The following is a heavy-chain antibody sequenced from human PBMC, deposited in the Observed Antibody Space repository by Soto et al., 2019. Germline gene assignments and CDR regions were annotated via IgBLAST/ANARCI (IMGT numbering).Heavy chain of an antibody. Sequence: GGSLRLSCAGSGFTFSSYAMHWVHQAPGKGLEWLSHISPKSTYRNYADSVKGRFTISRDNTKSSLFLQMNSLGVEDTAVYYCARGGGGGLFEHWGQGVLVTVSS. CDR2: ISPKSTYR. J-gene: IGHJ4*02. CDR3: ARGGGGGLFEH. V-gene: IGHV3-21*05. D-gene: IGHD2-21*01. CDR1: GFTFSSYA.